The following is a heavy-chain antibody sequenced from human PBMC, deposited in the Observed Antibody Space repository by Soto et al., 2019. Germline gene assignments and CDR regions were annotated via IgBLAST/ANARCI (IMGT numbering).Heavy chain of an antibody. J-gene: IGHJ4*02. CDR1: GFTVSSNY. CDR3: ARAPTYGGRAFDY. V-gene: IGHV3-66*01. Sequence: EVQLVESGGGLVQPGGSLRLSCAASGFTVSSNYMSWVRQAPGKGLEWVSVIYSGGSTYYADSVKGRFTISRDNSKNTLYLQMNSLRAEDTAVYYCARAPTYGGRAFDYWGQGTLVTVSS. D-gene: IGHD4-17*01. CDR2: IYSGGST.